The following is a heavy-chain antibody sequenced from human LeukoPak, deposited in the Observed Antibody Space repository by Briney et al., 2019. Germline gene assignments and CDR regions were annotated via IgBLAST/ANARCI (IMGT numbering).Heavy chain of an antibody. J-gene: IGHJ4*02. V-gene: IGHV3-11*04. CDR1: GFTFSDYY. Sequence: GGSLRLSCATSGFTFSDYYMSWIRQAPGKGLEWLSYISGSGSDINYADSVKGRFTVSRDNAKNSLYLQMNSLRAEDTAVYYCARAVGATGYWGQGTLVTVSS. CDR2: ISGSGSDI. D-gene: IGHD1-26*01. CDR3: ARAVGATGY.